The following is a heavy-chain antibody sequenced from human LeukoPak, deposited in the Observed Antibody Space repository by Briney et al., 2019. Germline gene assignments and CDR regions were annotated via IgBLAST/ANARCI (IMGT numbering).Heavy chain of an antibody. Sequence: GGSLRLSCAASGFTFSSYSMNWVRQAPGKGLEWVANIKQDGSEKYYVDSVKGRFTISRDNAKNSLYLQMNSLRAEDTAVYYCASEGSDYWGQGTLVTVSS. CDR3: ASEGSDY. V-gene: IGHV3-7*01. CDR2: IKQDGSEK. J-gene: IGHJ4*02. CDR1: GFTFSSYS. D-gene: IGHD2-15*01.